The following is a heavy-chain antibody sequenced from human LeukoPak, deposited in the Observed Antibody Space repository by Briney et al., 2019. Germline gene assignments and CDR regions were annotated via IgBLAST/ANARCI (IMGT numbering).Heavy chain of an antibody. CDR3: ARALYGGGGFDY. D-gene: IGHD4-23*01. Sequence: ASVKVSCKASGYTFTGYYMHWVRQAPGQGLEWMGWINPKSGGTNYAQKFQDRVTMTRDTSISTAYMELSRLRSDDTAVYYCARALYGGGGFDYWGQGTLVTVSS. J-gene: IGHJ4*02. CDR2: INPKSGGT. CDR1: GYTFTGYY. V-gene: IGHV1-2*02.